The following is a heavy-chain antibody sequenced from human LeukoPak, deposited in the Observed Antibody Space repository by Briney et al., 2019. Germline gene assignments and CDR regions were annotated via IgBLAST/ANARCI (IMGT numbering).Heavy chain of an antibody. V-gene: IGHV3-30*18. D-gene: IGHD3-3*01. CDR3: AKGGVRFLEWSPSPWFDP. CDR1: GFTFSSYG. J-gene: IGHJ5*02. CDR2: ISYDGSNK. Sequence: GSLRLSCAASGFTFSSYGMHWVRQAPGKGLEWVAVISYDGSNKYYADSVKGRFTISRDNSKNTLYLQMNSLRAEDTAVYYCAKGGVRFLEWSPSPWFDPWGQGTLVTVSS.